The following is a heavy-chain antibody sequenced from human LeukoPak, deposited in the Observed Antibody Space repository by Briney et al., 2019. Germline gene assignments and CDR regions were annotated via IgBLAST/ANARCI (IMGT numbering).Heavy chain of an antibody. Sequence: GGSLRLSCAASGFTFINYGMHWVRQAPGKGLEWVAVIWYDGSNKYYADSVKGRFTISRDNSKNTLYLQMNSLRADDTAVYYCAKGQELHYNYYYVDVWGKGTTVTVSS. CDR2: IWYDGSNK. J-gene: IGHJ6*03. CDR1: GFTFINYG. CDR3: AKGQELHYNYYYVDV. V-gene: IGHV3-33*06. D-gene: IGHD5-24*01.